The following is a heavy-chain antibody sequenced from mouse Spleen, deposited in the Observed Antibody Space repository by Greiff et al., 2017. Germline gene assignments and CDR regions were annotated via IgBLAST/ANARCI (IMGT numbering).Heavy chain of an antibody. D-gene: IGHD2-5*01. V-gene: IGHV5-9-1*02. J-gene: IGHJ3*01. Sequence: EVMLVESGEGLVKPGGSLKLSCAASGFTFSSYAMSWVRQPPEQRLEWVAYISSGGDYIYYADTVKGRFTISRDNARNTLYLQMSSLKSEDTAMDYCTRDEGDYYSNYPFAYWGQGTLVTGSA. CDR1: GFTFSSYA. CDR2: ISSGGDYI. CDR3: TRDEGDYYSNYPFAY.